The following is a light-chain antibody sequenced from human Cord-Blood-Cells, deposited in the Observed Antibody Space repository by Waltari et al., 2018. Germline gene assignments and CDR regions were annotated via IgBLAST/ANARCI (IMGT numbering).Light chain of an antibody. Sequence: DIQMTQSPSSLSASVGDRFTITCRASQSISSYLNWYQQKPGNSPKLLIYAASSLQSGVPSRFSGSGSGTDFTLTISSLQPEDFATYYCQQSYSTPPVTFGQGTRLEIK. J-gene: IGKJ5*01. CDR1: QSISSY. V-gene: IGKV1-39*01. CDR2: AAS. CDR3: QQSYSTPPVT.